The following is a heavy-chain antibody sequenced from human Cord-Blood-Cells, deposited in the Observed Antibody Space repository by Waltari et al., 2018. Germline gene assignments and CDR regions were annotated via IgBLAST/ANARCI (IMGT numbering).Heavy chain of an antibody. D-gene: IGHD2-21*01. CDR3: ARVLSDGGDDAFDI. J-gene: IGHJ3*02. V-gene: IGHV4-31*02. Sequence: NPSLKSRVTISVDTSKNQFSLKLSSVTAADTAVYYCARVLSDGGDDAFDIWGQGTMVTVSS.